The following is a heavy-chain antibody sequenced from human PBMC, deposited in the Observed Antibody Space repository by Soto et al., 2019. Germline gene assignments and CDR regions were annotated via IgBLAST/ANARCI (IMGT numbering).Heavy chain of an antibody. CDR2: IKSKSDGGTT. J-gene: IGHJ4*02. CDR3: STDTLLGGYNYGFFGY. D-gene: IGHD5-18*01. V-gene: IGHV3-15*01. Sequence: EVQLVESGGGLVKPGGSLRLSCAASGFTFSNAWMSWVRQAPGKGLEWVGRIKSKSDGGTTDYAAVVKGRFTISRDDSENTLYLQMNSLKTEDTAVYFCSTDTLLGGYNYGFFGYWGQGTLVTVSS. CDR1: GFTFSNAW.